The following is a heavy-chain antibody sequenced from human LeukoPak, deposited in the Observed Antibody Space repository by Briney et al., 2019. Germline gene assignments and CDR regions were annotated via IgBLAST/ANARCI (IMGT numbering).Heavy chain of an antibody. CDR2: ISSSSSTI. V-gene: IGHV3-48*04. J-gene: IGHJ4*02. CDR3: AGSIVVVPAAMSEFDY. D-gene: IGHD2-2*01. CDR1: GFTFSSYV. Sequence: GGSLRLSCAASGFTFSSYVMSWVRQAPGKGLEWVSYISSSSSTIYYADSVKGRFTISRDSAKNSLYLQMNSLRAEDTAVYYCAGSIVVVPAAMSEFDYWGQGTLVTVSS.